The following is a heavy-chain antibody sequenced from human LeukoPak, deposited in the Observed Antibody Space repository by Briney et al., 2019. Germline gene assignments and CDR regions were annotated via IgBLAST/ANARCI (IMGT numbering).Heavy chain of an antibody. D-gene: IGHD1/OR15-1a*01. CDR1: GFTFSGHW. J-gene: IGHJ4*02. CDR2: IKYDGSEK. Sequence: SGGSLRLSRIVSGFTFSGHWMNWVRQAPGKGLEWVATIKYDGSEKAYVDSVEGRFIISRDNSKNSVFLQMDSLRAEDTAVYYCATRNNFEYWGQGTLVTVSS. CDR3: ATRNNFEY. V-gene: IGHV3-7*01.